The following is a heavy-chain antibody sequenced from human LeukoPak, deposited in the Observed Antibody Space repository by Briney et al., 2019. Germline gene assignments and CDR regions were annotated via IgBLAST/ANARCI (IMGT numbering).Heavy chain of an antibody. CDR2: ISASGGTT. CDR3: AKDGYYFHSSGYDYGGY. V-gene: IGHV3-23*01. D-gene: IGHD3-22*01. CDR1: GFTFSTYD. J-gene: IGHJ4*02. Sequence: PGGSLRLSCAASGFTFSTYDMSWVRQAPGKGLEWVSTISASGGTTYYADSVKGRFTISRDNSKNTLYLLMSSLRAEDTAIYYCAKDGYYFHSSGYDYGGYWGQGTLVTVSS.